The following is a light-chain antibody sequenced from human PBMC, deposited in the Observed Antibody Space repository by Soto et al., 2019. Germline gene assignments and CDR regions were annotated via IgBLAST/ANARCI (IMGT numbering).Light chain of an antibody. CDR3: QQSYNTPLT. J-gene: IGKJ4*01. CDR1: QSISRY. Sequence: DIQMTQSPSSLSASVGDRVTITCRASQSISRYLNWYQQKPGKAPQLLIYAASSLESEAPSRFSGSGSGTYFTLIISSLQPEDFATYDCQQSYNTPLTFGGGTKVEIK. V-gene: IGKV1-39*01. CDR2: AAS.